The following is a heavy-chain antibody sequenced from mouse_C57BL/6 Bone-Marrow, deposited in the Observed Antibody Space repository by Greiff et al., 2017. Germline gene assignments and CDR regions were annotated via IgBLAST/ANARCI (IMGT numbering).Heavy chain of an antibody. CDR1: GFTFSSYA. CDR3: ARDRVGRATMVPYAMDD. D-gene: IGHD2-1*01. Sequence: EVKLVESGGGLVKPGGSLKLSCAASGFTFSSYAMSWVRQTPEKRLEWVATISDGGSYTYYPDNVKGRFTISRDNAKNNLYLQMSHLKSEDTAMYYCARDRVGRATMVPYAMDDWGQGTSVTVSS. CDR2: ISDGGSYT. J-gene: IGHJ4*01. V-gene: IGHV5-4*01.